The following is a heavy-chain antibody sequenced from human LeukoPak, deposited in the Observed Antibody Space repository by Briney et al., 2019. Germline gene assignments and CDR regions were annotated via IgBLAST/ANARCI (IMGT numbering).Heavy chain of an antibody. D-gene: IGHD1-26*01. CDR1: GFTFSSYG. Sequence: GGSLRLSCAASGFTFSSYGMHWVRQAPGKGLEWVAVISYDGSNKYYADSVKGRFTISRDNSKNTLYLQMNSLRAEDTAVYYCAKDQWELPLPYNAFDIWGQGTMVTVSS. CDR3: AKDQWELPLPYNAFDI. J-gene: IGHJ3*02. V-gene: IGHV3-30*18. CDR2: ISYDGSNK.